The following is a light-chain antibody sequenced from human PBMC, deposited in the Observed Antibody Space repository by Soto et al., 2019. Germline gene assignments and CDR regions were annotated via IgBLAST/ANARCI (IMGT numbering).Light chain of an antibody. CDR2: DAS. CDR1: QSVSSSY. V-gene: IGKV3-20*01. J-gene: IGKJ2*01. CDR3: QQYGSSPYT. Sequence: EIVLTQSPGTLSLSPGERATLSCRASQSVSSSYLAWYQQNPGQAPRLLIYDASNRATGIPDRFSGSGSGTDFTLTISRLEPEAFAVYFCQQYGSSPYTFGQGTKLEIK.